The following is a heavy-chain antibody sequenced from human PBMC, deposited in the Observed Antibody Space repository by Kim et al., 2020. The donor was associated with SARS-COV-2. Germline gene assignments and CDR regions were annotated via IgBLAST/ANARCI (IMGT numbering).Heavy chain of an antibody. J-gene: IGHJ2*01. CDR1: GFTFSNNA. Sequence: GGSLRLSCAASGFTFSNNAMTWVRQAPGKGLEWVSDISGGGDTYYAASVKGRFTSSRDDSQNESLLQMDSLRADDTAPYYCGGHGACLYWGLGTLVT. V-gene: IGHV3-23*01. D-gene: IGHD2-15*01. CDR3: GGHGACLY. CDR2: ISGGGDT.